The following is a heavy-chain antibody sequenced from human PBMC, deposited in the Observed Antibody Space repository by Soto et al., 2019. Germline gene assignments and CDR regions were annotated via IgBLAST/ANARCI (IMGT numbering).Heavy chain of an antibody. CDR2: IYYSGST. V-gene: IGHV4-59*08. Sequence: QVQLQESGPGLVKPSETLSLICTVSGGSISPYYWSWIRQPPGKGLEWIGYIYYSGSTNYNPSLRSRVTISVDPSKNQFSLRLSSVTAADTAVYYCARLGRRTVASHFDYWGQGTLITVSS. CDR3: ARLGRRTVASHFDY. CDR1: GGSISPYY. D-gene: IGHD2-21*01. J-gene: IGHJ4*02.